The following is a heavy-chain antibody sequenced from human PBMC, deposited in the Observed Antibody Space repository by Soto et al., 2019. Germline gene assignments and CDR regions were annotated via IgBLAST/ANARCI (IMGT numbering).Heavy chain of an antibody. Sequence: SQTLSLTCAISGDSVSSNSAAWNWIRQSPSRGLEWLGRTYSRSKWYNDYAVSVKSRITINPDTSKNQFSLQLNSVTPDDTTVNYCARTIYISAYYFDYWGQGTLVTVSP. V-gene: IGHV6-1*01. CDR2: TYSRSKWYN. CDR1: GDSVSSNSAA. J-gene: IGHJ4*02. CDR3: ARTIYISAYYFDY. D-gene: IGHD6-25*01.